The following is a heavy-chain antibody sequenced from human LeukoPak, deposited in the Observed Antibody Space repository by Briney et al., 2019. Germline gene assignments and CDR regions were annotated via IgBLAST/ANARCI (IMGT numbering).Heavy chain of an antibody. J-gene: IGHJ6*02. CDR1: GFTFSSYS. Sequence: KAGGSLRLPCAASGFTFSSYSMNWVRQAPGKGLEWVSSISSSSSYIYYADSVKGRFTISRDNAKDSLYLQMNSLGAEDTAVYYCARVVPEDIVVVVAAPGNYYYGMDVWGQGTTVTVSS. D-gene: IGHD2-15*01. CDR2: ISSSSSYI. CDR3: ARVVPEDIVVVVAAPGNYYYGMDV. V-gene: IGHV3-21*01.